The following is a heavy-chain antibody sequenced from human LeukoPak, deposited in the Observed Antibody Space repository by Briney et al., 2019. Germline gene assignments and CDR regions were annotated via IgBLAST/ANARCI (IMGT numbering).Heavy chain of an antibody. CDR1: GFTSSDHW. CDR3: GSYYDGSETSFGY. CDR2: INKDGSDK. J-gene: IGHJ4*02. V-gene: IGHV3-7*01. Sequence: GGSLRLSCAASGFTSSDHWMSWLRQAPGKGLEWVANINKDGSDKSYVDSVKGRFTISRDNAKNSLYLQMNSLRVEDTAVYYCGSYYDGSETSFGYWGQGTLVTVSS. D-gene: IGHD3-10*01.